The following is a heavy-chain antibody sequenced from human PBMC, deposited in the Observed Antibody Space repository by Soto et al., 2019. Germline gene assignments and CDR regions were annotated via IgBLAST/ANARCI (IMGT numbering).Heavy chain of an antibody. CDR3: ARTRAVWFDP. Sequence: LQLQESGPGLVKPSETLSLTCTVSDGSISSSMYYWGWIREPPGKGLEWIGSIYDSGSTYYNPSLKSRVTISVDTSKNQFSLKLSSVTAADTAVYYCARTRAVWFDPWGQGTLVTVSS. CDR2: IYDSGST. J-gene: IGHJ5*02. CDR1: DGSISSSMYY. D-gene: IGHD6-19*01. V-gene: IGHV4-39*01.